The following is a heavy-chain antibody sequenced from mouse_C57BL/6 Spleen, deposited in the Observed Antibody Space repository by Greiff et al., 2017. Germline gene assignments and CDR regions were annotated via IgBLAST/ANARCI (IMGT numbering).Heavy chain of an antibody. D-gene: IGHD4-1*01. CDR1: GYTFTSYW. CDR2: IDPSDSYT. V-gene: IGHV1-69*01. Sequence: QVQLQQPGAELVMPGASVKLSCEASGYTFTSYWMHWVKQRPGQGLEWIGEIDPSDSYTNYNQKFKGKSTLTVDKSSSTAYMQLSSLTSEDSAVYYCARLTGTNAMDYWGQGTSVTVSS. J-gene: IGHJ4*01. CDR3: ARLTGTNAMDY.